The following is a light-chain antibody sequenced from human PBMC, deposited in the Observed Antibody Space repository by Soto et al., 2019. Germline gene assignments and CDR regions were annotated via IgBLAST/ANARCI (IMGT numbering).Light chain of an antibody. J-gene: IGKJ5*01. CDR1: QSVTIN. CDR3: QQYGRSPIT. CDR2: GES. V-gene: IGKV3-20*01. Sequence: EIVLTQSPATLSVSPGERATLSCRASQSVTINLASPQQKTGQAPTITIYGESSRANGIPDRFSGSGSATDFTLTISRLEPEDFALYYCQQYGRSPITFGQWKRLEIK.